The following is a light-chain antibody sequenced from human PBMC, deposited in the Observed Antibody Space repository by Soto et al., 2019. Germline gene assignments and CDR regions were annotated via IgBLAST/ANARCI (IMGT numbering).Light chain of an antibody. CDR1: CYNIGKNL. Sequence: QSVLTQPPSASGTPGQTVTISCSGGCYNIGKNLGYWYQQFPGTAPKLLIYMTNQRPSGVPDRFSGSKSGSSASLAVSGLRSEDEAVYYCAAWDDSLRAWVFGGGTKLTVL. J-gene: IGLJ3*02. CDR2: MTN. CDR3: AAWDDSLRAWV. V-gene: IGLV1-47*01.